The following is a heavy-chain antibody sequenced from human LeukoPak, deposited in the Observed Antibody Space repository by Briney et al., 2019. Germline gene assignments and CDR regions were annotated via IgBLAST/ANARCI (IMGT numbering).Heavy chain of an antibody. CDR2: IWYDGSNE. D-gene: IGHD6-6*01. J-gene: IGHJ4*02. CDR3: ARGGISARPDY. Sequence: GGSLRLSCAASGFSFRGNAMHWVRQAPGKGREWVAIIWYDGSNEYYADSVKGRFIISRDNSKNTLYLQMNSLRVEDTAVYYCARGGISARPDYWGQGTLVTVSS. CDR1: GFSFRGNA. V-gene: IGHV3-33*01.